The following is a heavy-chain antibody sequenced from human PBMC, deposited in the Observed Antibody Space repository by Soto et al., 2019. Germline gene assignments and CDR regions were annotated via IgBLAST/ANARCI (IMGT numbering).Heavy chain of an antibody. CDR1: RVAFSKFI. D-gene: IGHD6-19*01. Sequence: QAQLEQSGGEVKKPGSSVKVSCKASRVAFSKFIVTWVRQAPGLGLEWVGGIIPIFGTAKYAQKFQGRVTITADESTSTSYMEVNNLRSEDTAVYYCAKVRYSSPMGYYCGMDVWGQGTTVTVSS. CDR3: AKVRYSSPMGYYCGMDV. J-gene: IGHJ6*02. V-gene: IGHV1-69*01. CDR2: IIPIFGTA.